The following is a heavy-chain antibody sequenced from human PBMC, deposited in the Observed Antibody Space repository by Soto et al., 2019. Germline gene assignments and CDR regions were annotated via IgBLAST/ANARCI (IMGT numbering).Heavy chain of an antibody. Sequence: QITLKESGPTLVKPTQTLTLTCTFSGFSLSTGAVGVGWIRQPPGKALEWLALIYWDDDKHYSPSLKSRLTITQDTSKYQVVLTMTNMDPVDTATYYCAPSNWRDPIYDWGQGTLVTVSS. CDR1: GFSLSTGAVG. CDR3: APSNWRDPIYD. D-gene: IGHD1-1*01. V-gene: IGHV2-5*02. CDR2: IYWDDDK. J-gene: IGHJ4*02.